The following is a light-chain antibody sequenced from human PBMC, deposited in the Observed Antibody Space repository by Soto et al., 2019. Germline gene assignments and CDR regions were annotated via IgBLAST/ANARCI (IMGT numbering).Light chain of an antibody. Sequence: DIVLTQSPGTLSLSPLEIATLSFRASQSVSSNHLAWYQQKPGQAPRLLIYGGSSRATGIPVRFSGSGSETDFTLTITRLETEDFAMYYCQQYSSSRTFGQGTKVDIK. CDR1: QSVSSNH. V-gene: IGKV3-20*01. J-gene: IGKJ1*01. CDR2: GGS. CDR3: QQYSSSRT.